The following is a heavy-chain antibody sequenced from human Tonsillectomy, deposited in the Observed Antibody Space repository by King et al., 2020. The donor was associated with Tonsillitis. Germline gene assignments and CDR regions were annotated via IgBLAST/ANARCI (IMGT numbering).Heavy chain of an antibody. CDR3: AKDGLGYCSVGTCYSYYGMDV. D-gene: IGHD2-15*01. Sequence: QLVQSGGGVVQPGRSLRLSCAASGFTFSTYGMHWVRQAPGKGLEWVAIISYDGSNKYYADSVKGRFTISRDNSKNTLYLQMNSLRAEDTAVYYCAKDGLGYCSVGTCYSYYGMDVWGQGTTVTVSS. J-gene: IGHJ6*02. V-gene: IGHV3-30*18. CDR1: GFTFSTYG. CDR2: ISYDGSNK.